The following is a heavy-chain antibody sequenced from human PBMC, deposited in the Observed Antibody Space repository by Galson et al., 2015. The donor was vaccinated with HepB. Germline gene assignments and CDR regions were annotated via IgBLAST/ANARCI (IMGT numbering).Heavy chain of an antibody. CDR3: ALSGVLRYFDWPPYYYGMDV. V-gene: IGHV3-23*01. CDR2: ISGSGGST. D-gene: IGHD3-9*01. Sequence: SLRLSCAASGFTFSSYAMSWVRQAPGKGLEWVSAISGSGGSTYYADSVRGRFTISRDNSKNTLYLQMNSLRAEDTAVYYCALSGVLRYFDWPPYYYGMDVWGQGTTVTVSS. CDR1: GFTFSSYA. J-gene: IGHJ6*02.